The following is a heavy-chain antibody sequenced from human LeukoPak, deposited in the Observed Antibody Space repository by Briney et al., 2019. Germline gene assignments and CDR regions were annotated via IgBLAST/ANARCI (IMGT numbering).Heavy chain of an antibody. J-gene: IGHJ5*02. CDR2: ISGSGGST. CDR1: GFTFSSYG. CDR3: AKDRSCSSTSCQNNWFDP. V-gene: IGHV3-23*01. Sequence: GESLRLSCAASGFTFSSYGMSWVRQAPGKGLEWVSAISGSGGSTYYADSVKGRFTISRDNSKNTLYLQMNSLRAEDTAVYYCAKDRSCSSTSCQNNWFDPWGQGTLVTVSS. D-gene: IGHD2-2*01.